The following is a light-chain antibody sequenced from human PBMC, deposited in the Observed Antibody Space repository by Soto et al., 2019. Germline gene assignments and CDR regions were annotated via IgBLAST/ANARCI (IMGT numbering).Light chain of an antibody. CDR2: AAS. CDR1: QGVNNY. Sequence: PDKLSQSPGERATLSCRASQGVNNYFAWYQQKPGQAPKPLIFAASTWATGIPARFSGSGSGTEFTLTISILQSEDFALYYCQQYDYLPITFGDGTRLDIK. J-gene: IGKJ3*01. V-gene: IGKV3-15*01. CDR3: QQYDYLPIT.